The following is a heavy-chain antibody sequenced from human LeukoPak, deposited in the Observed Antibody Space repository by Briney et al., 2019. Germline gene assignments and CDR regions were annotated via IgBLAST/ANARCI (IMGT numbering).Heavy chain of an antibody. CDR3: ARARVLLWFGESHSNWFDP. D-gene: IGHD3-10*01. CDR2: IYGSGST. CDR1: GGSIRSY. Sequence: PSETLSLTCTVSGGSIRSYWSWIRQPAGKGLEWIGRIYGSGSTDYNPSLKSRVTMSIDTSKNQFSLNLISVTAADTAVYYCARARVLLWFGESHSNWFDPWGQGTLVTVSS. V-gene: IGHV4-4*07. J-gene: IGHJ5*02.